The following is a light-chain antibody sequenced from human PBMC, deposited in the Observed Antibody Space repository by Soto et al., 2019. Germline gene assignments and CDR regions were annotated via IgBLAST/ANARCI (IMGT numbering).Light chain of an antibody. Sequence: QSVLTQPRSVSGAPGQRVTISCTGSSSNIGAGHDVHWYQQLPGTAPKLLIYGNGNRPSGVPERFSGSKSGTSASLAITGLQAEDEADYYCQSYDSSLSGSEVFGTGTKVTVL. CDR2: GNG. V-gene: IGLV1-40*01. CDR1: SSNIGAGHD. CDR3: QSYDSSLSGSEV. J-gene: IGLJ1*01.